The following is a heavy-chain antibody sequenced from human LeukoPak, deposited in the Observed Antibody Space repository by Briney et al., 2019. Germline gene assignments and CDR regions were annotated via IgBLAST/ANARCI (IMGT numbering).Heavy chain of an antibody. D-gene: IGHD2-2*01. Sequence: GGSLRLSCAASGLTFSSYSMNWVRQAPGKGLEWVSSISSRSSYIYYADSVKGRFTISRDNAKNSLYLQMNSLRAEDTAVYYCASEYCDSTSCYGDAFDIWGQGTMVTVSS. CDR3: ASEYCDSTSCYGDAFDI. V-gene: IGHV3-21*01. J-gene: IGHJ3*02. CDR1: GLTFSSYS. CDR2: ISSRSSYI.